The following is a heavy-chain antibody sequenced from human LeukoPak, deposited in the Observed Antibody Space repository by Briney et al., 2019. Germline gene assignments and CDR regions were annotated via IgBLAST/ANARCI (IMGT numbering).Heavy chain of an antibody. V-gene: IGHV1-18*01. CDR2: ISANNGNR. CDR3: ARDPGEGGMENAFDI. CDR1: GYTFTNYG. Sequence: ASVKVSCKASGYTFTNYGISWVRRAPGQGLEWMGWISANNGNRNYALKLQDRVSMTTDTSTSTAYMELRSLRSDDTAVYYCARDPGEGGMENAFDIWGQGTMVTVSS. D-gene: IGHD1-14*01. J-gene: IGHJ3*02.